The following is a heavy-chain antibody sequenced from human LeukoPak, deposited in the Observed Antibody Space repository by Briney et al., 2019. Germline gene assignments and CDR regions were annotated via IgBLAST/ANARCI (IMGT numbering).Heavy chain of an antibody. CDR2: ICRGGST. CDR3: ARLGIAAAGRVSSFDY. CDR1: GFTVSSNY. Sequence: GGSLRLSCAASGFTVSSNYMSWVRQAPGKGLEWVSVICRGGSTYYADSVKGRFTISRDNSKNTLYLQMNSLRAEDTAVYYCARLGIAAAGRVSSFDYWGQGTLVTVSS. D-gene: IGHD6-13*01. V-gene: IGHV3-53*01. J-gene: IGHJ4*02.